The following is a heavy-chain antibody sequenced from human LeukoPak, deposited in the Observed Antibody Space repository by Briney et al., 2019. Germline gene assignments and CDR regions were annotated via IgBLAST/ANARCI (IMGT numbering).Heavy chain of an antibody. V-gene: IGHV1-2*06. CDR1: GYTFTGYY. CDR2: INPNNGGT. CDR3: AGEDNSSGYRPFDI. J-gene: IGHJ3*02. D-gene: IGHD3-22*01. Sequence: ASVTVSCTASGYTFTGYYIHWVRQAPGQGLEWMGRINPNNGGTNYAQKFQGRVTMTRDMSMSTAYMELNRLRSVDTAVYYCAGEDNSSGYRPFDIWGQGTMVTVPS.